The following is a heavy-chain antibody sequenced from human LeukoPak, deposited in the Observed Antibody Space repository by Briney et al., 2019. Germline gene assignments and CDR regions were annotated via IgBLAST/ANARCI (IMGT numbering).Heavy chain of an antibody. CDR3: ARDFCSAGSCYPDN. CDR2: IYSGGST. V-gene: IGHV3-66*01. J-gene: IGHJ4*02. D-gene: IGHD2-15*01. Sequence: GGSLRLSCAASGFTVSSNYMSWVRQAPRKGLEWVSVIYSGGSTYYADSVKGRFTISRDNSMNTLYLQMNSLRVEDTAVYYCARDFCSAGSCYPDNWGQGTLVTVSS. CDR1: GFTVSSNY.